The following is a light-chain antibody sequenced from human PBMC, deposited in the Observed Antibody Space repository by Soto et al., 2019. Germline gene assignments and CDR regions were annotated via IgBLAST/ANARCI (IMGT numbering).Light chain of an antibody. Sequence: DIQLTQSPPTLSASVGDRVTISCRASESITNWLAWYQHKPGGAPTLLLYKASSIESGVPTRFSGSGSGTEFTLTISSLQPDDFATYYCQQYKSPPWTFGQGTKVEIK. V-gene: IGKV1-5*03. CDR1: ESITNW. CDR2: KAS. J-gene: IGKJ1*01. CDR3: QQYKSPPWT.